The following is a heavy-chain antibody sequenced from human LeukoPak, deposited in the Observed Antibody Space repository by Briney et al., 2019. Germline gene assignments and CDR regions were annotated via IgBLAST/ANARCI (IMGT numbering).Heavy chain of an antibody. CDR1: GFTFSSYA. Sequence: QSGGSLRLSCAASGFTFSSYAMSWVRQAPGKGLEWVSAISGSGGSTYYADSVKGRFTISRDNSKNTLYLQMNSLRAEDTAVYYCAKEHTAMDPNRYYFDYWGQGTLVTVSS. V-gene: IGHV3-23*01. D-gene: IGHD5-18*01. CDR2: ISGSGGST. CDR3: AKEHTAMDPNRYYFDY. J-gene: IGHJ4*02.